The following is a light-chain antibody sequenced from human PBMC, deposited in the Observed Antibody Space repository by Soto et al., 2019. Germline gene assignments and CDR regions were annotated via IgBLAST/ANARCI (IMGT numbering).Light chain of an antibody. Sequence: QSVLTQPASVSGSPGQSITISCTGTSSDVGGYNYVSWYQHHPGKAPKLIIYDVTNRPSGVSNPFSDSKSGNTASLTISGLQPEDEADYYCGSYTTSNTRQIVFGTGTKVTVL. CDR3: GSYTTSNTRQIV. V-gene: IGLV2-14*03. CDR1: SSDVGGYNY. J-gene: IGLJ1*01. CDR2: DVT.